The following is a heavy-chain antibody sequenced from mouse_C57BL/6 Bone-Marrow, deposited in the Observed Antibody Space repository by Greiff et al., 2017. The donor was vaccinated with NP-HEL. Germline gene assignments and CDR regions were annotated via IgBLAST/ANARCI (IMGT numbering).Heavy chain of an antibody. V-gene: IGHV1-64*01. J-gene: IGHJ4*01. D-gene: IGHD2-1*01. CDR2: IHPNSGST. Sequence: VQLQQPGAELVKPGASVKLSCKASGYTFTSYWMHWVKQRPGQGLEWIGMIHPNSGSTNYNEKFKSKATLTVDKSSSPAYMQLSILTSEDSAVYYCARGIYGNYLYAMDYWGQGTSVTVSS. CDR3: ARGIYGNYLYAMDY. CDR1: GYTFTSYW.